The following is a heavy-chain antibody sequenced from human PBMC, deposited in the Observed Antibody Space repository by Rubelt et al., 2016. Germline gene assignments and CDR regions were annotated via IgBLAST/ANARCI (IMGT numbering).Heavy chain of an antibody. V-gene: IGHV4-34*01. D-gene: IGHD1-26*01. CDR1: GGSFSGYY. CDR2: IDHSGNT. Sequence: QVQLQQWGAGLLKPSETLSLTCAVYGGSFSGYYWSWIRQPPGKGLEWIGEIDHSGNTDYIPSLKSRVSISVDTSKKEISLKMSSVTAADTGGYYCARHGTGSFLFDVWGQGTPVTVSS. J-gene: IGHJ4*02. CDR3: ARHGTGSFLFDV.